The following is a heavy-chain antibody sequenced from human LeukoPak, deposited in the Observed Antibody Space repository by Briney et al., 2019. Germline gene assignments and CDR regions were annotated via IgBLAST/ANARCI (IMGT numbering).Heavy chain of an antibody. D-gene: IGHD5-12*01. CDR1: GYTFTGYY. CDR2: INPNSGGT. V-gene: IGHV1-2*02. Sequence: ASVKVSCKASGYTFTGYYMHWVRQAPGQGLEWMGWINPNSGGTNYAQKFQGRVTMTRDTSISTAYMELSRLRSDDTAVYYCARVSGYSGYDHYYYYMDVWGKGTTVTISS. J-gene: IGHJ6*03. CDR3: ARVSGYSGYDHYYYYMDV.